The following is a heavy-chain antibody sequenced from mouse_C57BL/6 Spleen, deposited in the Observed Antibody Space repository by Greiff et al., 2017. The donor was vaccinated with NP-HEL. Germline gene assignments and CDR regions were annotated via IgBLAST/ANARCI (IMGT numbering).Heavy chain of an antibody. CDR2: IDPENGDT. J-gene: IGHJ4*01. CDR3: TTWMDD. V-gene: IGHV14-4*01. Sequence: EVQLQQSGAELVRPGASVKLSCTASGFNITDDYMHWVKQRPEQGLEWIGWIDPENGDTESASKFQDKATITADTSSNTAYLQLSSLTSEDTAVYYCTTWMDDWGQGTSVTVSS. CDR1: GFNITDDY.